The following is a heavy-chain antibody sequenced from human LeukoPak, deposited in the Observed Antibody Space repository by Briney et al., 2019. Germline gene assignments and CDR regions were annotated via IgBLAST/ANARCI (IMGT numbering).Heavy chain of an antibody. D-gene: IGHD6-13*01. V-gene: IGHV1-2*02. CDR1: GYTFTAYD. CDR2: INPNSGGT. CDR3: ARSRDTSSQSAGY. J-gene: IGHJ4*02. Sequence: ASVKVSCKASGYTFTAYDIHWVRQAPGQGLEWMGWINPNSGGTSYEQKFQGRVTMTRDTSFNTAYMEVSGLTSDDTALYYCARSRDTSSQSAGYWGQGTLVTVSS.